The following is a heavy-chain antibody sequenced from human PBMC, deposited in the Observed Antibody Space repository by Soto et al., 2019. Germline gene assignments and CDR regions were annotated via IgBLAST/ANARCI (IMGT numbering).Heavy chain of an antibody. CDR2: IYYSGST. D-gene: IGHD6-19*01. Sequence: QLQLQESGPGLVKPSETLSLTCTVSGGSISSNSYFWGWIRQPPGKGLEWIGTIYYSGSTYYNPSLKSRVTISVDTSKNQFSLKLSSVTAADTAVYYCARRRGWYYFDYWGQGTLVTVSS. CDR1: GGSISSNSYF. CDR3: ARRRGWYYFDY. J-gene: IGHJ4*02. V-gene: IGHV4-39*01.